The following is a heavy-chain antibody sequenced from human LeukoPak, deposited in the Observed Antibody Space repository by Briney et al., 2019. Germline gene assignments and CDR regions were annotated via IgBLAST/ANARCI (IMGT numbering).Heavy chain of an antibody. V-gene: IGHV3-23*01. D-gene: IGHD6-13*01. CDR2: ISGSGGST. CDR3: AKDSSWGTGPFDP. J-gene: IGHJ5*02. Sequence: PGGSLGLSCAASGFTFSSYAMSWVRQAPGKGLEWVSAISGSGGSTYYADSVKGRFTISRDNSKNTLYLQMNGLRAEDTAVYYCAKDSSWGTGPFDPWGQGTLVTVSS. CDR1: GFTFSSYA.